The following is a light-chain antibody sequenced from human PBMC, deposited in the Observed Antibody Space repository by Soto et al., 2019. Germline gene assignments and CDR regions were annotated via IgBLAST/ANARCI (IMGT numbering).Light chain of an antibody. CDR3: QQYGSSRWT. V-gene: IGKV3-20*01. CDR2: ATS. Sequence: EIVLAQSPGTLSLSPGERATLSCRASQSISSNYLAWYQQKPGQAPRLLIYATSSRATGIPDRFSGSGSGTDFTLTISRLEPEDFAVYYWQQYGSSRWTFGRGAKVEV. CDR1: QSISSNY. J-gene: IGKJ1*01.